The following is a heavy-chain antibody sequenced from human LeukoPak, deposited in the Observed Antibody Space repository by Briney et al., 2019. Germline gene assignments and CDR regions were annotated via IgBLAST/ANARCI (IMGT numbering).Heavy chain of an antibody. Sequence: PSETLSLTCAVNGGSFSGYYWNWIRQPPGKRLEWIGEINHTGNTNYNPSLKRRVTISVDTSQKQFSLRLNSVTAADTAVYYCARGTLSNYYYYYYMDVWGKGTTVTVSS. J-gene: IGHJ6*03. D-gene: IGHD6-13*01. CDR1: GGSFSGYY. V-gene: IGHV4-34*01. CDR2: INHTGNT. CDR3: ARGTLSNYYYYYYMDV.